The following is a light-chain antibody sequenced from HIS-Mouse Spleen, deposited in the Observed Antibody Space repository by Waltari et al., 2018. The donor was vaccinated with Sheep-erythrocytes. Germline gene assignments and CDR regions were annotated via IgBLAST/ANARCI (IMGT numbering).Light chain of an antibody. CDR3: LQHNSYPRT. V-gene: IGKV1-17*01. CDR2: AAS. CDR1: QDISNY. Sequence: DIQMTQSPSSLSASVGDRVTITCQASQDISNYLNWYQQKPGKAPKRLIYAASSLQSGVPSRVNGSGSGTKFPLTISSLQPEDFATYYCLQHNSYPRTFGQGTKVEIK. J-gene: IGKJ1*01.